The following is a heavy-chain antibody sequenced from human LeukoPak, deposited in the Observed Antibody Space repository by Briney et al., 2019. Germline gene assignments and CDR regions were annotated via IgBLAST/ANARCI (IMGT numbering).Heavy chain of an antibody. D-gene: IGHD3-10*01. Sequence: GGSLRLSCAASGFTFSRYWMSWVRQAPGKGLEWVASINQDESAKFYVDSVKGRFTISRDNFKNTLYLQMNSLRVEDTALYYCVNSGFDPWGQGTLVTVSS. CDR1: GFTFSRYW. CDR3: VNSGFDP. V-gene: IGHV3-7*01. J-gene: IGHJ5*02. CDR2: INQDESAK.